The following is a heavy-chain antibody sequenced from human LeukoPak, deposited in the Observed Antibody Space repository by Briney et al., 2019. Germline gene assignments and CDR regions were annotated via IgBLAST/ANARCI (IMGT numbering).Heavy chain of an antibody. D-gene: IGHD3-22*01. J-gene: IGHJ1*01. V-gene: IGHV3-23*01. CDR2: VSGSGGST. Sequence: GGSLRLSCAASEFTFSNYAMSWVRQAPGKGLEWVSAVSGSGGSTYYADSVKGRFTISRDNSKNTLYLQMNSLRAEDTAVYYCAKDVLNYYDSSGYGYFQHWGQGTLVTVSS. CDR1: EFTFSNYA. CDR3: AKDVLNYYDSSGYGYFQH.